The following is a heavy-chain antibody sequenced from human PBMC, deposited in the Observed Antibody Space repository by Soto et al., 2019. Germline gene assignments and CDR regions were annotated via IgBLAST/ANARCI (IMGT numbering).Heavy chain of an antibody. V-gene: IGHV4-39*01. CDR2: IYYSGST. Sequence: LTCTVSGGSISSSSYYWGWIRQPPGKGLEWIGSIYYSGSTYYNPSLKSRVTISVDTSKNQFSLKLSSVTAADTAVYYCARLTRSVDRFDPWGQGTLVTVSS. J-gene: IGHJ5*02. CDR3: ARLTRSVDRFDP. CDR1: GGSISSSSYY.